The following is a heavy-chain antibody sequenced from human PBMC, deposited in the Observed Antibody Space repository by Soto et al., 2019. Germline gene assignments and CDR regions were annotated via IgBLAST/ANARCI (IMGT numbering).Heavy chain of an antibody. CDR3: AKHSRETTSCCGED. CDR1: AFTFSDYY. Sequence: EVQLVESGGDLVQPGGSLRLSCAASAFTFSDYYMHWVRHGPGKGPVWVSAISGDGGRTYYAGSVRGRFTISRDNAKSTVYLQMNSLRADDTAVYYCAKHSRETTSCCGEDWGQGTLVTVSS. D-gene: IGHD2-21*01. J-gene: IGHJ4*02. V-gene: IGHV3-74*01. CDR2: ISGDGGRT.